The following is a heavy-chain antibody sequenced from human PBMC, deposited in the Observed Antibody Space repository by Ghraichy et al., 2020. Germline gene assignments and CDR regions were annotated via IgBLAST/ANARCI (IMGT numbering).Heavy chain of an antibody. D-gene: IGHD3-22*01. CDR1: GYTFTGYY. CDR2: INPNSGGT. Sequence: ASVKVSCKASGYTFTGYYMHWVRQAPGQGLEWMGRINPNSGGTNYAQKFQGRVTMTRDTSISTAYMELSRLRSDDTAVYYCARDFITPRGFDYWGQGTLVTVSS. J-gene: IGHJ4*02. V-gene: IGHV1-2*06. CDR3: ARDFITPRGFDY.